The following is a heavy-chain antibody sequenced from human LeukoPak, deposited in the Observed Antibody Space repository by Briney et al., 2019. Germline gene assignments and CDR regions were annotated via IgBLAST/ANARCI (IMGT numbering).Heavy chain of an antibody. CDR2: ISSSGSTI. J-gene: IGHJ3*02. D-gene: IGHD1-1*01. V-gene: IGHV3-48*03. CDR1: GFTFSSYE. Sequence: GGSLRLSCAASGFTFSSYEMNWVRQAPGKGLEWVSYISSSGSTIYYADSVKGRFTISRDNAKNSLYLQMNSLRAEDTAVYYCARDRRGGVDWNVGPHAFDIWGQGTMVTVSS. CDR3: ARDRRGGVDWNVGPHAFDI.